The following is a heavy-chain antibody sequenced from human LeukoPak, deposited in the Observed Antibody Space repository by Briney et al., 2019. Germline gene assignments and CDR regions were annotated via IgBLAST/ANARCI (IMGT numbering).Heavy chain of an antibody. J-gene: IGHJ4*02. CDR1: GFTFDDYV. Sequence: GGSLRLSCAASGFTFDDYVMHWVRQAPGKGLEWVSGISWNSGSIGYADSVKGRFTISRDNAKNSLYLQMNSLRAEDTALYYCAKSRAAIVGATTSYDYWGQGTLVTVSS. CDR3: AKSRAAIVGATTSYDY. V-gene: IGHV3-9*01. D-gene: IGHD1-26*01. CDR2: ISWNSGSI.